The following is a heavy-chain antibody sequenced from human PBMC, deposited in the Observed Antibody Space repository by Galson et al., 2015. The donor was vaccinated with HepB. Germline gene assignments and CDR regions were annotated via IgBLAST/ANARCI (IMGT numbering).Heavy chain of an antibody. Sequence: SLRLSCAASGFTFSSYAMSWVRQAPGKGLEWVSAISSSGGSKYYADSENGRYTISRNNTKNTLYLQMNSLSAEDTAVYYCAKGGIAAVFDYWGQGTLVTVSS. J-gene: IGHJ4*02. CDR1: GFTFSSYA. V-gene: IGHV3-23*01. D-gene: IGHD6-13*01. CDR2: ISSSGGSK. CDR3: AKGGIAAVFDY.